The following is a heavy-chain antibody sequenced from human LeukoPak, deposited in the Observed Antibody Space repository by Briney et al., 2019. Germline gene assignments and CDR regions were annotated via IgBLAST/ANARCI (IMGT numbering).Heavy chain of an antibody. CDR1: GFIFNSYG. Sequence: PGRSLRLSCAASGFIFNSYGMHWVRQAPGKGLEWVAVIWYDGSNKYYADSVKGRFTISRDNSKNTLYLQMNSLRAEDTAVYYCARDRYSSSWYFDYWGQGTLVTVSS. J-gene: IGHJ4*02. V-gene: IGHV3-33*01. CDR2: IWYDGSNK. CDR3: ARDRYSSSWYFDY. D-gene: IGHD6-13*01.